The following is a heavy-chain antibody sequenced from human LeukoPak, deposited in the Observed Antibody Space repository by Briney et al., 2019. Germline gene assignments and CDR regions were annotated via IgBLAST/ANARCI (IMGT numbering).Heavy chain of an antibody. V-gene: IGHV3-23*01. CDR2: ISNDGDGT. J-gene: IGHJ5*02. D-gene: IGHD3-22*01. CDR3: AKGSSGYFVDL. CDR1: GFIFNNYG. Sequence: GGSLRLSCAASGFIFNNYGLIWVRQAPGKGLEWVSAISNDGDGTNYADFVKGRFTISRDNSKNTLFLQMNSLRAEDTALYYCAKGSSGYFVDLWGQGTLVTVSS.